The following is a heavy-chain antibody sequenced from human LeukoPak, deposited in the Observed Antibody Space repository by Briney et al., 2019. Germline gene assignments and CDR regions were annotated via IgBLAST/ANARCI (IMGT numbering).Heavy chain of an antibody. Sequence: SETLSLTCTGSGGSISSYYWSWIRQPPGKGLEWIGYIYYSGSTNYNPSLKSRVTISVDTSKNQFSLKLSSVTAADTAVYYCARTSYDSSGYQVWYWFDPWGQGTLVTVSS. CDR2: IYYSGST. V-gene: IGHV4-59*01. J-gene: IGHJ5*02. CDR3: ARTSYDSSGYQVWYWFDP. D-gene: IGHD3-22*01. CDR1: GGSISSYY.